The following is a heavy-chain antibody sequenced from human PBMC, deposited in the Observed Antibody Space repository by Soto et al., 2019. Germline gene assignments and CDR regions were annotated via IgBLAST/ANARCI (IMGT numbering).Heavy chain of an antibody. CDR2: INAGNGNT. CDR1: GYTFTSYA. J-gene: IGHJ4*02. V-gene: IGHV1-3*01. Sequence: QVQLVQSGAEVKKPGASVKVSCKASGYTFTSYAMHWVRQAPGQRLEWMGWINAGNGNTKYSQKFQGRVTITRDTAASTAYMALSSLTSEDTDVYCCARDPGYSYGYNWGQGTLVTVSS. CDR3: ARDPGYSYGYN. D-gene: IGHD5-18*01.